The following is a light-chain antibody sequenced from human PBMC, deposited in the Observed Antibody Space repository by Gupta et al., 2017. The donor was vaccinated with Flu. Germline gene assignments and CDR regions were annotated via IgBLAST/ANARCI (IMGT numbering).Light chain of an antibody. CDR3: QQPSNWPPLT. CDR1: QSVSSY. Sequence: EIVFTQSPATLSLSPGERATLSCRASQSVSSYLAWYQQKPGQAPRLLIYDASNRDTGISARFSGSGYGKYLAITISSREQEDFAVYYCQQPSNWPPLTFGGGTKVEIK. V-gene: IGKV3-11*01. J-gene: IGKJ4*01. CDR2: DAS.